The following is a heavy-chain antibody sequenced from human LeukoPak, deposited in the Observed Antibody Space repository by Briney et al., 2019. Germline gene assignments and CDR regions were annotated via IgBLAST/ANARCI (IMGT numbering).Heavy chain of an antibody. J-gene: IGHJ4*02. Sequence: GGSLRLSCAASGFTFSSYGMHWVRQAPGKGLEWVANINQDDSEKNYVDSVKGRFIISRDNARKSLYLQMRSLRVEDSAVYYCAKVDYRSLDFWGQGSLVTVSS. D-gene: IGHD4/OR15-4a*01. CDR3: AKVDYRSLDF. CDR1: GFTFSSYG. V-gene: IGHV3-7*01. CDR2: INQDDSEK.